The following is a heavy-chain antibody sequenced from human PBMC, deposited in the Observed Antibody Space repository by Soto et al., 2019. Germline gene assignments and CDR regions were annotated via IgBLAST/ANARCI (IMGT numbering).Heavy chain of an antibody. J-gene: IGHJ6*02. CDR3: AREGTTVDSYYYYGMDV. CDR1: GGSISSYY. D-gene: IGHD1-1*01. V-gene: IGHV4-59*01. Sequence: QVQLQESGPGLVKPSETLSLTCTVSGGSISSYYWSWIRQPPGKGLEWIGYIYYSGSTIYNPSLKSRVTIAVDTSKNQFSLKLSSVTAADTAVYYCAREGTTVDSYYYYGMDVWGQGTTVTVSS. CDR2: IYYSGST.